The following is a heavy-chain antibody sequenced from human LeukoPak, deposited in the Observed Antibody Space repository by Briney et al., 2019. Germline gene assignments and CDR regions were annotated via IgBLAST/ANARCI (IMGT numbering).Heavy chain of an antibody. CDR1: GFTFDDYA. J-gene: IGHJ3*02. D-gene: IGHD1-26*01. V-gene: IGHV3-43D*03. Sequence: GGSLRLSCAASGFTFDDYAIHWVRQAPGKGLEWVSLISWDGGSTYYADSVKGRFTVSRDNSKNSLYLQMNSLRVEDTALYYCAKEGGATHAFDIWGQGTMVTVSS. CDR2: ISWDGGST. CDR3: AKEGGATHAFDI.